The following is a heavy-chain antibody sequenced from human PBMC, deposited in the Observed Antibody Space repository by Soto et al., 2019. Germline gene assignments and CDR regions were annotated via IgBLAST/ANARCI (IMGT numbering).Heavy chain of an antibody. Sequence: EVQLVESGGGLVQPGGSLRLSCAASGFTFSSYSMNWVRQAPGKGLEWVSYISSSSSTIYYAASVKGRFTISRDNAKNSLYLQMNSLRAEDTAVYYCARTSGYYDILTGLEAFDIWGQGTMVTVSS. V-gene: IGHV3-48*01. CDR3: ARTSGYYDILTGLEAFDI. CDR2: ISSSSSTI. CDR1: GFTFSSYS. D-gene: IGHD3-9*01. J-gene: IGHJ3*02.